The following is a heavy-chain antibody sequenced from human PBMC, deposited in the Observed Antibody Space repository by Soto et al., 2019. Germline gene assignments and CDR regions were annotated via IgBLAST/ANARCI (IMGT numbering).Heavy chain of an antibody. Sequence: SETLSFTCTVSGGSISSGDYYWSWIRQPPGKGLEWIGYIYYTGSTYYNPSLKSRLTISIDRCKNHFSLNLTSATAADTAVYFCARYQKGPFDHWGQGTLVTVS. D-gene: IGHD2-2*01. V-gene: IGHV4-30-4*01. J-gene: IGHJ4*02. CDR1: GGSISSGDYY. CDR3: ARYQKGPFDH. CDR2: IYYTGST.